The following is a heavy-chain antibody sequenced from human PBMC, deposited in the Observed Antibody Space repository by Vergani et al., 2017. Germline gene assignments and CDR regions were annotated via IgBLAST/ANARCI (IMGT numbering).Heavy chain of an antibody. D-gene: IGHD3-10*01. Sequence: QVQLVESGGGVVQPGRSLRLSCAASGFTFSSYGMHWVRQAPGKGLEWVAVISYDGSNKYYADSVKGRFTISRDNSKNTLYLQMNSLRAEDTAVYYCAKAHREVRGVINYYYYMDVWGKGTTVTVSS. V-gene: IGHV3-30*18. CDR3: AKAHREVRGVINYYYYMDV. J-gene: IGHJ6*03. CDR1: GFTFSSYG. CDR2: ISYDGSNK.